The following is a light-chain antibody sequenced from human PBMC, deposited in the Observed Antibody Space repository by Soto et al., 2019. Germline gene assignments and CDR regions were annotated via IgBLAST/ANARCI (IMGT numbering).Light chain of an antibody. Sequence: DIQMTQSPSTLSASVGDRVSITCRASQSISSSLAWYQQKPGKAPKLLIYKASTLESGVPSRFSGSGSGTEFTLTISSLQPDDFATYYCQHYNSYFRPFGQGTKVEIK. CDR2: KAS. J-gene: IGKJ1*01. CDR3: QHYNSYFRP. V-gene: IGKV1-5*03. CDR1: QSISSS.